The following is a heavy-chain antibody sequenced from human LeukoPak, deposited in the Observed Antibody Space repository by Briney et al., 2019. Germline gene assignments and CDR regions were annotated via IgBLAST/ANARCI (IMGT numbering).Heavy chain of an antibody. V-gene: IGHV5-51*01. J-gene: IGHJ6*02. CDR3: ARELRYFDWFPYGMDV. CDR1: GSICTSYW. Sequence: GASLQISCEGAGSICTSYWIGWVRPLRGKGLEGMEIIYPGDSDTRYSPSFQGQVTISADKSISTAYLQWSSLKASDTAMYYCARELRYFDWFPYGMDVWGQGTTVTVSS. D-gene: IGHD3-9*01. CDR2: IYPGDSDT.